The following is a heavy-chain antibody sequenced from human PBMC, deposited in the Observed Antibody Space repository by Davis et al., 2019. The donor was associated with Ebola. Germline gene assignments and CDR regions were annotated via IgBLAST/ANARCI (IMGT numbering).Heavy chain of an antibody. CDR3: ARTLRITGTTLFDY. J-gene: IGHJ4*02. CDR2: INRDGSET. V-gene: IGHV3-7*01. CDR1: GFTFGTFW. D-gene: IGHD1-7*01. Sequence: GESLKISCTASGFTFGTFWMTWIRQAPGRGLEWVANINRDGSETEYVDSVKGRFTISRDNAKNSLYLQMNSLRAEDTAVYYCARTLRITGTTLFDYWGQGTLVTVSS.